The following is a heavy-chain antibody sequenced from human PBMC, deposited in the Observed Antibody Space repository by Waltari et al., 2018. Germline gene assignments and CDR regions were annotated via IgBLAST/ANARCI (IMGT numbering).Heavy chain of an antibody. V-gene: IGHV1-69*05. D-gene: IGHD3-16*01. J-gene: IGHJ4*02. Sequence: QVQLVQSGAEVKKPGSSVKVSCKASGGTFSSSAISWVRQAPGQGLEWMGGISPIFGTANYAQKFQGIVTITTDESTSTAYMELSSLRSEDTAVYYCAKVVPNAYYFDYWGQGTLVTVSS. CDR3: AKVVPNAYYFDY. CDR1: GGTFSSSA. CDR2: ISPIFGTA.